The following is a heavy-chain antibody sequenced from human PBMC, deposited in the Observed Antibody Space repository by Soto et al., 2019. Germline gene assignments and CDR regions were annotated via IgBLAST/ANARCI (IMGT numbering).Heavy chain of an antibody. Sequence: LRLSCAASGFTVSSNYMSWVRQAPGKGLEWVSVIYSGGSTYYADSVKGRFTISRDNSKSTLYLQMNSLRAEDTAVYYCARSRWLQSPFDYWGQGTLVTVSS. CDR2: IYSGGST. J-gene: IGHJ4*02. CDR1: GFTVSSNY. CDR3: ARSRWLQSPFDY. V-gene: IGHV3-53*01. D-gene: IGHD5-12*01.